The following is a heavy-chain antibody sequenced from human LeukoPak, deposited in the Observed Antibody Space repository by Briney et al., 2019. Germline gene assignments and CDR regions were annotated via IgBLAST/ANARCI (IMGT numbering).Heavy chain of an antibody. V-gene: IGHV1-18*01. CDR3: ARHSGSGWQALGY. CDR1: GGTFSSYA. D-gene: IGHD6-19*01. CDR2: TSYNGNT. J-gene: IGHJ4*02. Sequence: ASVKVSCKASGGTFSSYAISWVRQAPGQGLEWMGWTSYNGNTNYAQKFQDRVTMTTDTSTTTAYMELRSLESDDTAVYYCARHSGSGWQALGYWGQGTLVTVSS.